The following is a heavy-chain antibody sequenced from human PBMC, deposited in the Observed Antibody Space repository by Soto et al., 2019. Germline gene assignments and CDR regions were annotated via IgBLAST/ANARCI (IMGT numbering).Heavy chain of an antibody. CDR3: ARFGGGVVVPAAIWDV. CDR1: GGSFSGYY. CDR2: INHSGST. J-gene: IGHJ6*03. V-gene: IGHV4-34*01. Sequence: SETLSLTCAVYGGSFSGYYWSWIRQPPGKGLEWIGEINHSGSTNYNPSLKSRVTISVDTSKNQFSLKLSSVTAADTAVYYCARFGGGVVVPAAIWDVWGKGTTVTVS. D-gene: IGHD2-2*01.